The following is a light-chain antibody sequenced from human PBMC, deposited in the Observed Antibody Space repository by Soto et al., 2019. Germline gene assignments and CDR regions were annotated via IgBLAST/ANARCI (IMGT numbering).Light chain of an antibody. Sequence: QSVLTQPPSVSGAPGQRVTISCTVSTSDIGAGYDVHWYQQLPGTAPKLLIYGNTNRPSGVPDRFSGSKSGTSVSLAITGLQAEDEADYYCQSYDNSLRVVFGGGTKLTVL. J-gene: IGLJ2*01. CDR1: TSDIGAGYD. CDR2: GNT. V-gene: IGLV1-40*01. CDR3: QSYDNSLRVV.